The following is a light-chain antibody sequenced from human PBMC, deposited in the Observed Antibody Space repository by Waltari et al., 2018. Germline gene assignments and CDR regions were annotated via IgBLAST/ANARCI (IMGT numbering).Light chain of an antibody. V-gene: IGKV1-39*01. CDR3: QQSYSTPPYT. Sequence: DIQMTQSPSSLSASVGARVTITCRASQRISSYLNWYQQKPGKAPKLLIYAASSLQSGVPSRFSGSGSGTDFTLTISSLQPEDFATYYCQQSYSTPPYTFGQGTKLEIK. CDR2: AAS. CDR1: QRISSY. J-gene: IGKJ2*01.